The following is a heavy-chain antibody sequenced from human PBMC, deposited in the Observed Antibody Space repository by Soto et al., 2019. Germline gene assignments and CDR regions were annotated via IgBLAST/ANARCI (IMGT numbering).Heavy chain of an antibody. J-gene: IGHJ4*02. CDR3: ARDRPHIVVVPAAPIYDY. V-gene: IGHV1-3*01. D-gene: IGHD2-2*01. CDR2: INAGNGNT. Sequence: GASVKVSCKASGYTFTSYAMHWVRQAPGQRLGWMGWINAGNGNTKYSQKFQGRVTITRDTSASTAYMELSSLRSEDTAVYYCARDRPHIVVVPAAPIYDYWGQGTLVTVSS. CDR1: GYTFTSYA.